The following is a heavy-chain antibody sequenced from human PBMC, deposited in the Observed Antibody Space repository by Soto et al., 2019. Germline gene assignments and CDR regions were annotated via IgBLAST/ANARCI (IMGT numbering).Heavy chain of an antibody. CDR3: ARQPGYYDILTGYSTYYFDY. CDR2: IYYSGST. Sequence: SETLSLTCAVSGGSVSSSNWWSWVRQPPGKGLEWIGEIYYSGSTYYNPSLKSRVTISVDTSKNQFSLKLSSVTAADTAVYYCARQPGYYDILTGYSTYYFDYWGQGTPVTVSS. D-gene: IGHD3-9*01. V-gene: IGHV4-4*02. J-gene: IGHJ4*02. CDR1: GGSVSSSNW.